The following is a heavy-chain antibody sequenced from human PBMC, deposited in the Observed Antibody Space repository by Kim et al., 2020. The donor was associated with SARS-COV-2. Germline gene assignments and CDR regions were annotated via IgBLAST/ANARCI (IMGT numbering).Heavy chain of an antibody. Sequence: SRKGRFTISRDNSTNTLYLQINSLRAEDTAVYYCARDGRYSGYDDYYFDYWGQGTLVTVSS. J-gene: IGHJ4*02. V-gene: IGHV3-66*01. D-gene: IGHD5-12*01. CDR3: ARDGRYSGYDDYYFDY.